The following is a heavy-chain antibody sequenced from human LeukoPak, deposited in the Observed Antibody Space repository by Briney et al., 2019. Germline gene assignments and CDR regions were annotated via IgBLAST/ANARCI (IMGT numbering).Heavy chain of an antibody. CDR1: GFTFSSYG. Sequence: PGGSLRLSCAASGFTFSSYGMHWVRQAPGKGLEWVAVIWYDGSNKYYADSVKGRFTISRDNSKNTLYLQMNSLRAEDTAVYYCARGRLRGYSYGFVNYWGQGTLVTVSS. J-gene: IGHJ4*02. CDR2: IWYDGSNK. D-gene: IGHD5-18*01. CDR3: ARGRLRGYSYGFVNY. V-gene: IGHV3-33*01.